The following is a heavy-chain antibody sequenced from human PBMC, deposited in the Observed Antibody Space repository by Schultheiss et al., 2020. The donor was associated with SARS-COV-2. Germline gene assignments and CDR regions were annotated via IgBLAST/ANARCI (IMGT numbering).Heavy chain of an antibody. CDR2: ISYDGTNK. D-gene: IGHD6-19*01. Sequence: GGSLRLSCAASGFSFSTYAIHWVRQAPGKGLEWVAVISYDGTNKYYADSVKGRFTISRDNSKNTLYLQMNSLRAEDTAVYYCARAAVAYYYFDYWGQGTLVTVSS. J-gene: IGHJ4*02. V-gene: IGHV3-30*01. CDR3: ARAAVAYYYFDY. CDR1: GFSFSTYA.